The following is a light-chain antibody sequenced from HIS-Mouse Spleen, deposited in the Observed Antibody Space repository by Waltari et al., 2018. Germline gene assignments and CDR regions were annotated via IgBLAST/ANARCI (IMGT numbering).Light chain of an antibody. CDR1: SLAAGRDNL. V-gene: IGLV2-23*01. CDR2: EGS. J-gene: IGLJ3*02. CDR3: CSYAGSSTWV. Sequence: QSALPQPPPLSGSPGQPTTLSCPGTSLAAGRDNLVSWHQQHPGKAPKLMIYEGSKRPSGVSTRFSGSKSGNTASLTISGLQAEDEADYYCCSYAGSSTWVFGGGTKLTVL.